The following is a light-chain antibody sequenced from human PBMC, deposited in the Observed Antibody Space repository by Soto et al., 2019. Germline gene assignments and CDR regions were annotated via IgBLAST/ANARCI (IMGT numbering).Light chain of an antibody. J-gene: IGKJ1*01. CDR2: GAS. CDR1: QSVTSDY. V-gene: IGKV3-20*01. Sequence: EIVLTQSPGTLSLSPGDRATLSCRASQSVTSDYLAWYQQKPGQAPRLLIYGASIRATGIPDRFSGSGSGTDFTLTISRLEPEDFATYYCQHYNSYSEAFGQGTKVELK. CDR3: QHYNSYSEA.